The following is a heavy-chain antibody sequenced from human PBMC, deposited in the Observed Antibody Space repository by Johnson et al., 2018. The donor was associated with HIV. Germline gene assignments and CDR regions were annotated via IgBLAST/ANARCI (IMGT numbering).Heavy chain of an antibody. D-gene: IGHD3-22*01. Sequence: VQLVESGGGVVQPGGSLRLSCAASGFTFSSYGMHWVHQAPGEGLEWVSGIGTAGDTNYPGSVKGRFTVSRDNSKNTLYLQMNSLRAEDTAVYYCATVVVITQDAFDIWGQGTMVTVSS. CDR2: IGTAGDT. J-gene: IGHJ3*02. V-gene: IGHV3-13*01. CDR1: GFTFSSYG. CDR3: ATVVVITQDAFDI.